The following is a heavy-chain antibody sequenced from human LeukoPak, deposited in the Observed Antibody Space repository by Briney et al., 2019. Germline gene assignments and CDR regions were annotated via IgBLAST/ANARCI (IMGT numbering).Heavy chain of an antibody. CDR3: ARGGLTYYYDSSGSLGGY. Sequence: GGSLRLSCAASGFTFTYYWMSWVRQAPGKGLEWVANINQDDTQKYYVDSVKGRFAISKDNAKNTLYLQMNSLRAEDTAVYYCARGGLTYYYDSSGSLGGYWGQGTLVTVSS. CDR1: GFTFTYYW. V-gene: IGHV3-7*01. CDR2: INQDDTQK. J-gene: IGHJ4*02. D-gene: IGHD3-22*01.